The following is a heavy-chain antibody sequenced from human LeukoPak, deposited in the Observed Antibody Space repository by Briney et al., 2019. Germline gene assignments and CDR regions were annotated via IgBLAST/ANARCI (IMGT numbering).Heavy chain of an antibody. V-gene: IGHV1-69*01. CDR3: ARGDGDRPKVGLDYYGMDV. D-gene: IGHD4-17*01. CDR2: IIPIFGTA. Sequence: SSVNVSCQACGCTFSSYAISWVRQAPGQGLEWMGGIIPIFGTANYAQKFQGRVTITADESTSTAYMELSSLRSEDKAVYYCARGDGDRPKVGLDYYGMDVWGQGTTVTVSS. J-gene: IGHJ6*02. CDR1: GCTFSSYA.